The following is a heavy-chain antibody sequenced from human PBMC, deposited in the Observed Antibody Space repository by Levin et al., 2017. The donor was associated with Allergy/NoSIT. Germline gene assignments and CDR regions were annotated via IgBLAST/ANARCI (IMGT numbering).Heavy chain of an antibody. D-gene: IGHD3-22*01. Sequence: ASETLSLTCTVSGGSIRTSDYYWGWIRQPPGKGLEWIGSVYYSGYTYYRPFLRSRVTISIDTSKNQFSLKLSSLIDADTPVYYCARRPLRAPTAWLLGNWYFDLWGRGTLVTVSS. J-gene: IGHJ2*01. CDR2: VYYSGYT. CDR1: GGSIRTSDYY. CDR3: ARRPLRAPTAWLLGNWYFDL. V-gene: IGHV4-39*01.